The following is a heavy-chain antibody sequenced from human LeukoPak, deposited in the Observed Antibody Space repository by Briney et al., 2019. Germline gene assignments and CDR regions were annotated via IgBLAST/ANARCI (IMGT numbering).Heavy chain of an antibody. D-gene: IGHD3-16*01. V-gene: IGHV3-7*01. J-gene: IGHJ6*02. CDR3: ARGPVGDYYYGMDV. CDR1: GFTFSSYA. Sequence: GGSLRLSCAASGFTFSSYAMSWVRQAPGTGLEWVANIKQDGSEKYYVDSVKGRFTISRDNAKNSLYLQMNSLRAEDTAVYYCARGPVGDYYYGMDVWGQGTTVTVSS. CDR2: IKQDGSEK.